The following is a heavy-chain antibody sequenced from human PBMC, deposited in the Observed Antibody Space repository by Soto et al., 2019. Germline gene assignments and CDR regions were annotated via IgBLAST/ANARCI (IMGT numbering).Heavy chain of an antibody. D-gene: IGHD3-10*01. Sequence: SETLSLTCAGYGGSFSGYYWSWIRQPPGKGLEWIGEINHSGSTNYNPSLKSRVTISVDTSKNQFSLKLSSVTAADTAVYYCARGSGYGSGSYYTHYYYSYYMDVWGKGTTVTVSS. J-gene: IGHJ6*03. CDR3: ARGSGYGSGSYYTHYYYSYYMDV. V-gene: IGHV4-34*01. CDR2: INHSGST. CDR1: GGSFSGYY.